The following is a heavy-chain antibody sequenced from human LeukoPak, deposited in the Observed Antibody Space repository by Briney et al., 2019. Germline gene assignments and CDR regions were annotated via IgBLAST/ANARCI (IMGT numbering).Heavy chain of an antibody. CDR2: IYPDDSDI. CDR1: GYSFSSYW. J-gene: IGHJ4*02. CDR3: ARHPEMATIFSYQY. V-gene: IGHV5-51*01. Sequence: GESLKISCKGSGYSFSSYWIGWVRQMPGKGLEWMGIIYPDDSDIRYSPSFQGQVTISADKSISTAYLQWSSLKASDTAMYYCARHPEMATIFSYQYWGQGTLVTVSS. D-gene: IGHD5-24*01.